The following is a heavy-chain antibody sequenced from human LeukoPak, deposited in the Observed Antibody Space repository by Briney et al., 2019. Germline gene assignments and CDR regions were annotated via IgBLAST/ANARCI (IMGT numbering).Heavy chain of an antibody. CDR2: INHSGST. D-gene: IGHD3-16*02. J-gene: IGHJ4*02. CDR1: GGSFSGYY. V-gene: IGHV4-34*01. CDR3: ARGRGDYVWGSYRYGPEDY. Sequence: SETLSLTCAVYGGSFSGYYWSWIRQPPGKGLEWIGEINHSGSTNYNPSLKSRVTISVDTSKNQFSLKLSSVTAADTAVYYCARGRGDYVWGSYRYGPEDYWGQGTLVTVSS.